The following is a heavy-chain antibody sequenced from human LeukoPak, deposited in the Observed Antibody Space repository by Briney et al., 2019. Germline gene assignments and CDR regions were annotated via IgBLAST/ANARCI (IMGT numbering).Heavy chain of an antibody. CDR2: INSDWSST. CDR3: ARKDPFDY. Sequence: XXXPXKGVVWVSRINSDWSSTSYADSVRGRVTISRDNAKNTLYLQMNSLRAEDTAVYYCARKDPFDYWGQGTLVTVSS. J-gene: IGHJ4*02. V-gene: IGHV3-74*01.